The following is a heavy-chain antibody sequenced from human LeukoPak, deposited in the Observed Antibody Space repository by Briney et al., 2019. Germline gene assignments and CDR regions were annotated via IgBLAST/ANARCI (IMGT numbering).Heavy chain of an antibody. J-gene: IGHJ2*01. D-gene: IGHD2-2*01. Sequence: SETLSLTCTVSGRSISSYYWSWIRQPAGKGLEWIGRISTSGSTNYNPSLKSRVTISVDTSKNQFSLKLSSVTAADTAVYYCARRCSSTNCFVWYFDSWGRGTLVTVSS. CDR1: GRSISSYY. CDR2: ISTSGST. V-gene: IGHV4-4*07. CDR3: ARRCSSTNCFVWYFDS.